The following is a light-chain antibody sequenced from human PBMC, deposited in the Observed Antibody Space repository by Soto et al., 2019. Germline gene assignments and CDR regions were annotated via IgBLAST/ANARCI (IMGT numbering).Light chain of an antibody. CDR3: QQYNSYSST. Sequence: IHMTHSPSTLSASILYRVTITFLASQSIGNWLYLYHQKPGKDPKLLIYDASSLESGVPSRFSGSGSGTEFTLTISSLQPDDFATYYCQQYNSYSSTFGHGTKVDIK. V-gene: IGKV1-5*01. CDR2: DAS. J-gene: IGKJ1*01. CDR1: QSIGNW.